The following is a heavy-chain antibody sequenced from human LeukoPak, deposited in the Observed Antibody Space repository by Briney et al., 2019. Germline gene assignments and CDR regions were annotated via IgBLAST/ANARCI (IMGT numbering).Heavy chain of an antibody. Sequence: SGGSLRLSCAASGFTFSTTAVHWVRQAPGKGLESVAIMAFDGTDINYIDSVKGRFTISRDNSKNTLYLEMNSLRTEDTAVYYCVRDARGSLDYWGQGTLVTVSS. CDR1: GFTFSTTA. J-gene: IGHJ4*02. CDR2: MAFDGTDI. CDR3: VRDARGSLDY. V-gene: IGHV3-30-3*01.